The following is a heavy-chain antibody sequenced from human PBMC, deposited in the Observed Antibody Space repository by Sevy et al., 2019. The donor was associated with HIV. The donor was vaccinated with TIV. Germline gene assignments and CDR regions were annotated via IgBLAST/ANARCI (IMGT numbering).Heavy chain of an antibody. J-gene: IGHJ6*02. CDR1: GYTFNTFG. CDR3: ARDSIPLVQGIIITPYYYGMDV. D-gene: IGHD3-10*01. V-gene: IGHV1-18*04. Sequence: ASVKVSCKTSGYTFNTFGINWVRQAPGQGLRWVGWISAYDGNKKFVQNLQGRVSMTTETSTGTVYMELKNLRSDDTAVYYCARDSIPLVQGIIITPYYYGMDVWGQGTTVTVSS. CDR2: ISAYDGNK.